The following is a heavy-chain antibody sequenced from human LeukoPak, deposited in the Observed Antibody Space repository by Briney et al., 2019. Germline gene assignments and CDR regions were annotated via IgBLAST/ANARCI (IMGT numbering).Heavy chain of an antibody. J-gene: IGHJ4*02. Sequence: RRASVKVSCKASGYTFTDYHVHWVRQAPGQGLEWMGWINPNSGGTSYAQKFQGRVTMTRDTSISTAYMELSRLRSDDTAVYYCGRSGYRSGWTYDYWGQGTLVTVSS. CDR1: GYTFTDYH. CDR2: INPNSGGT. V-gene: IGHV1-2*02. D-gene: IGHD6-19*01. CDR3: GRSGYRSGWTYDY.